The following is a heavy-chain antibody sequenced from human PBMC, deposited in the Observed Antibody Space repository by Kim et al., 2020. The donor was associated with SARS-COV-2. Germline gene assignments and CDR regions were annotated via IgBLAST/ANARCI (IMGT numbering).Heavy chain of an antibody. CDR1: GFTFSSYE. Sequence: GGSLRLSCAASGFTFSSYEMNWVRQAPGKGLEWVSYISSSGSTIYYADSVKGRFTISRDNAKNSLYLQMNSLRAEDTAVYYCARESDCSSTSCYDYWGQGAMVTVSS. CDR2: ISSSGSTI. CDR3: ARESDCSSTSCYDY. D-gene: IGHD2-2*01. V-gene: IGHV3-48*03. J-gene: IGHJ4*02.